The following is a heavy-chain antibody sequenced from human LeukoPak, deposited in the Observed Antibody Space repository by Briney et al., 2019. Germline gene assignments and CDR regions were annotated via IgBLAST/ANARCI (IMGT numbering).Heavy chain of an antibody. CDR3: ARVHYYDTTTYSSSSFDI. CDR1: GYTFTNYG. CDR2: ISPYNGNT. D-gene: IGHD3-22*01. Sequence: ASVKVSCKASGYTFTNYGLTWVRQAPGQGLEWMRWISPYNGNTNYAQKLQGRVTMTTDTSTSTAYMELRNLRSDDSAVYYCARVHYYDTTTYSSSSFDIWGQGTVVTVSS. V-gene: IGHV1-18*01. J-gene: IGHJ3*02.